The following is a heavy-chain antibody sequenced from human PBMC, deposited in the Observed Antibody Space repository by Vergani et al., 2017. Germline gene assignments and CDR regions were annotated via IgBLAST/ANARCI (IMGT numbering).Heavy chain of an antibody. CDR2: ISTYNDNT. CDR1: DYSFNKYG. CDR3: ARDGGSGVEVPAAIRYYYYYMDV. J-gene: IGHJ6*03. V-gene: IGHV1-18*01. Sequence: QVRLVQSGDAVKKPGASVKVSCKASDYSFNKYGISWVRQVPGQGLEWMGWISTYNDNTNHAQKFQGRVSMTTAYMELTSLTSEDSAIYYCARDGGSGVEVPAAIRYYYYYMDVWGEGTTVTVSS. D-gene: IGHD2-2*01.